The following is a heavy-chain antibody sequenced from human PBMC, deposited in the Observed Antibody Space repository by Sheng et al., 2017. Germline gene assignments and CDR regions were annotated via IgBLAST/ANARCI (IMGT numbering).Heavy chain of an antibody. J-gene: IGHJ4*02. CDR1: GYSISSGYY. CDR3: ARALDDYILGEFSRYVGY. Sequence: QVQLQESGPGLVKPSETLSLTCAVSGYSISSGYYWGWIRQPPGKGLEWIGSIYHSGSTYYNPSLKSRVTISVDTSKNQFSLKLSSVTAADTAVYYCARALDDYILGEFSRYVGYWGQGTLVTVSS. V-gene: IGHV4-38-2*01. CDR2: IYHSGST. D-gene: IGHD3-16*01.